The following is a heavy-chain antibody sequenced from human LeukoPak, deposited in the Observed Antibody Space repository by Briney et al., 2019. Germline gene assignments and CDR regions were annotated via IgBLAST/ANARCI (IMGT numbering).Heavy chain of an antibody. Sequence: EASVKVSCKASGYTFTSYGISWVRQAPGQGLEWMGWISAYNGNTNYAQKLQGRVTMTTDTSTSTAYMELRSLRSDDTAVYYCARDMRFLEWPLGAFDIWGQGTMVTVSS. CDR1: GYTFTSYG. V-gene: IGHV1-18*01. J-gene: IGHJ3*02. D-gene: IGHD3-3*01. CDR3: ARDMRFLEWPLGAFDI. CDR2: ISAYNGNT.